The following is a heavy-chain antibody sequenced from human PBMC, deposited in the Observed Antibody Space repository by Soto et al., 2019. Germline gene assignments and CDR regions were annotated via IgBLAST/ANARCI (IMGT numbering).Heavy chain of an antibody. D-gene: IGHD6-19*01. CDR2: IYYSGST. CDR1: GGSISSSSYY. Sequence: SESLSLTCTVSGGSISSSSYYWGWIRQPPGKGLEWIGSIYYSGSTYYNPSLKSRVTISVDTSKNQFSLKLSSVTAADTAVYYSASIAVACYWGQGTLVTVSS. V-gene: IGHV4-39*01. CDR3: ASIAVACY. J-gene: IGHJ4*02.